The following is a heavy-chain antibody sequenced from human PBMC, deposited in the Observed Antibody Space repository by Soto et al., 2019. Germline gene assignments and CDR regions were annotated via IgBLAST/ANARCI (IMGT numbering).Heavy chain of an antibody. J-gene: IGHJ4*02. Sequence: QVQLQESGPGLVKPSETLSLTCTVSGGSISSYYWSWIRQPPGKGLEWIGYIYYSGSTNYNPSLKSRVTISVDTSKNQFSLNLSSVTAADTAVYYCARRIESSSGWSIFDYWGQGTLVTVSS. CDR3: ARRIESSSGWSIFDY. V-gene: IGHV4-59*01. CDR2: IYYSGST. D-gene: IGHD6-19*01. CDR1: GGSISSYY.